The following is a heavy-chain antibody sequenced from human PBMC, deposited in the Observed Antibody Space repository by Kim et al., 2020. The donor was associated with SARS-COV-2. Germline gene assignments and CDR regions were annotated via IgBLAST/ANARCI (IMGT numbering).Heavy chain of an antibody. CDR2: INHSGST. V-gene: IGHV4-34*01. D-gene: IGHD3-22*01. CDR1: GGSFSGYY. Sequence: SETLSLTCAVYGGSFSGYYWSWIRQPPGKGLEWIGEINHSGSTNYNPSLKSRVTISVDTSKNQFSLKLSSVTAADTAVYYCARGYYDSSGRPLDYWGQGTLVTVSS. J-gene: IGHJ4*02. CDR3: ARGYYDSSGRPLDY.